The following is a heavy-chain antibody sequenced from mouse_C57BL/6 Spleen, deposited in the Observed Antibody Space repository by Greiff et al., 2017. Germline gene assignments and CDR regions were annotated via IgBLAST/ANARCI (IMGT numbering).Heavy chain of an antibody. Sequence: EVQRVESGGDLVKPGGSLKLSCAASGFTFSSYGMSWVRQTPDKRLEWVATISSGGSYTYYPDSVKGRFTISRDNAKNTLYLHMSSLKSDDTAMYYCARTTTVVRYYSMDDWGQGTSVTVSS. J-gene: IGHJ4*01. CDR2: ISSGGSYT. V-gene: IGHV5-6*01. CDR1: GFTFSSYG. D-gene: IGHD1-1*01. CDR3: ARTTTVVRYYSMDD.